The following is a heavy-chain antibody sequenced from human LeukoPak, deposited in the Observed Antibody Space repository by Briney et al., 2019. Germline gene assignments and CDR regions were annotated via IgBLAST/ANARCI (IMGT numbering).Heavy chain of an antibody. CDR1: SGSIRNSNYY. CDR2: IFYDGSS. J-gene: IGHJ6*03. CDR3: ARAVEDFYYYMDV. V-gene: IGHV4-39*07. D-gene: IGHD6-19*01. Sequence: SETLSLTCTVSSGSIRNSNYYWGWIRQPPGKGLEWIGSIFYDGSSDYNPSLKSRVTILLDTSKKQFSLKLRSVTAADTAVYYCARAVEDFYYYMDVWGKGTTVTVSS.